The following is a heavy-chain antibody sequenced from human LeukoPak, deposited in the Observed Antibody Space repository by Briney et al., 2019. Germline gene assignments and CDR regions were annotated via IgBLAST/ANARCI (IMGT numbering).Heavy chain of an antibody. CDR2: THYRSKWYN. V-gene: IGHV6-1*01. CDR3: AREDFDTSGFTSFDY. Sequence: SQTLSLTFAISGDTVSSNRAAWTWIRQSPSRGLEWLGRTHYRSKWYNDYALSVHSRITINPDTSKNQFSLHLSSVTPEDTAVYYCAREDFDTSGFTSFDYWGQGTLVTVSS. D-gene: IGHD6-25*01. J-gene: IGHJ4*02. CDR1: GDTVSSNRAA.